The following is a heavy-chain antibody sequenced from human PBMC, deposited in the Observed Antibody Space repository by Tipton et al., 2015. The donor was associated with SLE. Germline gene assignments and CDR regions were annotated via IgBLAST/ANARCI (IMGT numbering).Heavy chain of an antibody. Sequence: QLVQSGAEVRKPGASVKVSCKASGYTFTHYFIHWVRQAPGQGLEWMGWISAYNGDTNYARKLQGRVTMTTDTSTNTAYMELRSLRSDDTAVYYCARAGGVEMATINYWGQGTLVTVSS. CDR2: ISAYNGDT. D-gene: IGHD5-24*01. J-gene: IGHJ4*02. CDR3: ARAGGVEMATINY. V-gene: IGHV1-18*04. CDR1: GYTFTHYF.